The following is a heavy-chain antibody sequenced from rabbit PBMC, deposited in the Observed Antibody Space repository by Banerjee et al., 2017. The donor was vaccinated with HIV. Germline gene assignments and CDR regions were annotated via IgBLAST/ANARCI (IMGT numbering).Heavy chain of an antibody. CDR3: ARDSSGREDFNL. CDR1: GFSFSSGHD. V-gene: IGHV1S45*01. J-gene: IGHJ4*01. Sequence: QEQLVESGGDLVQPEGSLTLTCTASGFSFSSGHDISWVRQAPGKGLEWIGYINAGSGRTYYANWAKGRFTISKTSSTTVTLQMTSLTAADTATYFCARDSSGREDFNLWGPGTLVTVS. CDR2: INAGSGRT. D-gene: IGHD4-2*01.